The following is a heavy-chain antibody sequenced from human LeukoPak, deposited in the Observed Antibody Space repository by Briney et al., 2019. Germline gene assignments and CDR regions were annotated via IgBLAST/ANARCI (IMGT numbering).Heavy chain of an antibody. V-gene: IGHV3-23*01. D-gene: IGHD6-19*01. CDR2: ISGSGGST. CDR3: ACGVAVANYYYYGMDV. J-gene: IGHJ6*02. Sequence: PGGSLRLSCAASGFTFSSYAMSWVSQAPGKGLEWVSAISGSGGSTYYADSVKGRFTISRDNSKNTLYLQMNSLRAEDTAVYYCACGVAVANYYYYGMDVWGQGTTVTVSS. CDR1: GFTFSSYA.